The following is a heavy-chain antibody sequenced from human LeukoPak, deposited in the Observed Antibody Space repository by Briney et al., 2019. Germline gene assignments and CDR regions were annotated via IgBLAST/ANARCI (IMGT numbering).Heavy chain of an antibody. CDR2: IKQDGSEK. J-gene: IGHJ4*02. Sequence: QTGGSLRLSCAASGFTFSSYWMSWVRQAPGKGLEWVANIKQDGSEKYYVDSVKGRFTISRDNAENSLYLQMNSLRAEDTAVYYCAKARGCSGWLFDYWGQGTLVTVSS. D-gene: IGHD6-19*01. CDR1: GFTFSSYW. CDR3: AKARGCSGWLFDY. V-gene: IGHV3-7*01.